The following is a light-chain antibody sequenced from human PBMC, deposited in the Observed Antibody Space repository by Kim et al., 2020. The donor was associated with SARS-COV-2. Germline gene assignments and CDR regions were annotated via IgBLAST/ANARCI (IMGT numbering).Light chain of an antibody. J-gene: IGLJ2*01. V-gene: IGLV2-8*01. Sequence: GASGTITGTGTSGDLCGYNYVTWNQQNQGKAPKLVVDEVIKRPAGVPDRSSASKSGNTASLTISGLKVEDGADDYGSQNAGSNNVVFGGGTKLTVL. CDR1: SGDLCGYNY. CDR2: EVI. CDR3: SQNAGSNNVV.